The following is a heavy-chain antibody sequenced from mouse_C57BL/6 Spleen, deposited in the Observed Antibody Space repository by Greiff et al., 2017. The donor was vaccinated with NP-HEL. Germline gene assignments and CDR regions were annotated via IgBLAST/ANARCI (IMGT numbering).Heavy chain of an antibody. CDR2: IDPSDSYT. D-gene: IGHD1-1*01. CDR1: GYTFTSYW. Sequence: QVQLQQSGAELVMPGASVKLSCKASGYTFTSYWMHWVKQRPGQGLEWIGEIDPSDSYTNYNQKFKGKSTLTVDKSSSTAYMQLSSLTSEDSAVYYCARHGSSLRYFDYWGQGTTLTVSS. V-gene: IGHV1-69*01. J-gene: IGHJ2*01. CDR3: ARHGSSLRYFDY.